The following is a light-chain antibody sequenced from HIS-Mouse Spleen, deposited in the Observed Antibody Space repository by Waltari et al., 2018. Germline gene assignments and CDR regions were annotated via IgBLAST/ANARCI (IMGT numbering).Light chain of an antibody. Sequence: AIRMTQSPSSLSASTGDRVTITCRASQGISSYLAWYQQKPGKAPKLLIYAASTLQIGVPSRFSGSGSGTDFTLTISCLQSEDFATYYCQQYYSYLFTFGPGTKVDIK. V-gene: IGKV1-8*01. CDR2: AAS. J-gene: IGKJ3*01. CDR1: QGISSY. CDR3: QQYYSYLFT.